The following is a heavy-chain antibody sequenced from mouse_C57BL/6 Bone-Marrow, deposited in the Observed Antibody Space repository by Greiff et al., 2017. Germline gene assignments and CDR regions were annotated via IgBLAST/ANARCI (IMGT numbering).Heavy chain of an antibody. CDR1: GYTFTSYW. V-gene: IGHV1-69*01. CDR3: ARGGYYDYSNAMDY. D-gene: IGHD1-1*01. Sequence: QVQLQQPGAELVMPGASVKLSCKASGYTFTSYWMHWVKPRPGQGLEWIGEIDPSDSYTNYNQKFKGKSTLTVDKSSSTAYMDLSSLTSEDSAVYYCARGGYYDYSNAMDYWGQGTSVTVSS. CDR2: IDPSDSYT. J-gene: IGHJ4*01.